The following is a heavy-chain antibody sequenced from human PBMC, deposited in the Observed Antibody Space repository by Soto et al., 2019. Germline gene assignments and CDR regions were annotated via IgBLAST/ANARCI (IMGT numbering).Heavy chain of an antibody. J-gene: IGHJ4*02. CDR2: IRGIAYGGTT. CDR1: GFNFAAYT. CDR3: SRSLAIDFDS. Sequence: GGSLRLSCSASGFNFAAYTMSWVRLTPGKGLEWVGSIRGIAYGGTTDYAASVKGRFTISRDDSRKIVYLQMSRLKIEDTAVYYCSRSLAIDFDSWGQGTLVTVSS. V-gene: IGHV3-49*04.